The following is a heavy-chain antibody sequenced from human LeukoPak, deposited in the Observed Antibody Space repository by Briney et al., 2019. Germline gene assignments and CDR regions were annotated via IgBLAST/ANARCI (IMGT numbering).Heavy chain of an antibody. Sequence: GGSLRLSCAASGFTFSSYSMNWVRQAPGKGLEWVSYIISSSSTIYYADSVKGRFTISRDNAKNSLYLQMNSLRAEDTAVYYCARDSPAAIDYWGQGTLVTVSS. J-gene: IGHJ4*02. CDR2: IISSSSTI. CDR3: ARDSPAAIDY. V-gene: IGHV3-48*01. CDR1: GFTFSSYS. D-gene: IGHD2-2*02.